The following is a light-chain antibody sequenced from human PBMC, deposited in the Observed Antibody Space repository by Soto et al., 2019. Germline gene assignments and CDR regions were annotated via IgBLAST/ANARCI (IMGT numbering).Light chain of an antibody. J-gene: IGLJ3*02. V-gene: IGLV1-51*01. CDR3: EAWDSNLSGGV. CDR2: DND. Sequence: QSVFTQPPSVSAAPGQKVTVSCSGSRSNIGNNYVSWYQHLPGTAPKLLIYDNDKRPSGIPDRFSASKSGTSATLDITGLQTGDEADYYCEAWDSNLSGGVFGGGTKLTVL. CDR1: RSNIGNNY.